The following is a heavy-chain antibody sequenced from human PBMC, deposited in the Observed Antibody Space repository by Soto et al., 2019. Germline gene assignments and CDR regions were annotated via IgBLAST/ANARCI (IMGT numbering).Heavy chain of an antibody. D-gene: IGHD3-22*01. CDR2: IYYSGST. CDR1: GGSVSSGSYY. J-gene: IGHJ4*02. Sequence: SETLSLTCTVSGGSVSSGSYYWSWIRQPPGKGLEWIGYIYYSGSTNYNPSLKSRVTISVDTSKNQFSLKLSSVTAADTAVYYCARVDYYYDSSGYFDYWGQGTLVTVSS. CDR3: ARVDYYYDSSGYFDY. V-gene: IGHV4-61*01.